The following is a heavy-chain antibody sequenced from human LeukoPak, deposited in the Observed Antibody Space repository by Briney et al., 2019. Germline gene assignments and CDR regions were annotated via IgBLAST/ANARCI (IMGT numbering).Heavy chain of an antibody. Sequence: PGGSLRLSCVFSGFTFSDDWMNWVRQAPGKGLEWVANINQGGSEIHYVDSVKGRFTISRDNAKNSLYLQMNSLRAEDTGMYYCPRGLRWTDFWGQGTLVTVSS. CDR1: GFTFSDDW. V-gene: IGHV3-7*01. CDR2: INQGGSEI. CDR3: PRGLRWTDF. J-gene: IGHJ4*02. D-gene: IGHD4-23*01.